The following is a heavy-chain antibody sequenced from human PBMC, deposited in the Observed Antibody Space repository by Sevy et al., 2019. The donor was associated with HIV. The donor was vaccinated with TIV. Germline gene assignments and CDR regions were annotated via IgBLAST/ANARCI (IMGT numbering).Heavy chain of an antibody. V-gene: IGHV3-9*01. CDR1: GFTFDDYA. D-gene: IGHD4-4*01. Sequence: GGSLRLSCAASGFTFDDYAMHWVRQAPGKGLEWVSGISWNSGSIGYADSVKGRFTISRDNAKNSLYLQMNSLRAEDTALYYCAKDKAYDYSNTRGVDYWGQGTLVTVSS. J-gene: IGHJ4*02. CDR2: ISWNSGSI. CDR3: AKDKAYDYSNTRGVDY.